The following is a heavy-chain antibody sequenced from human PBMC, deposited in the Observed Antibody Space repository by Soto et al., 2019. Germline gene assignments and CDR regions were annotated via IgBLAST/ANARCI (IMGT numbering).Heavy chain of an antibody. D-gene: IGHD6-19*01. CDR2: IIPYNGNT. CDR1: GATFSSYT. J-gene: IGHJ3*02. CDR3: ARGEAVAGSAFDI. Sequence: VASVKVSCKASGATFSSYTISWVRQAPGQGLEWMGRIIPYNGNTNCAQKLQGRVTMTTDTSTSTAYMELRSLRSYDTAVYYCARGEAVAGSAFDIWGQGTMVTVS. V-gene: IGHV1-18*01.